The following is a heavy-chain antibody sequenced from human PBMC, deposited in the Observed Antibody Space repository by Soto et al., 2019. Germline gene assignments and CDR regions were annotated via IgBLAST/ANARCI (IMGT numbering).Heavy chain of an antibody. J-gene: IGHJ6*02. Sequence: EVQLLESGGGLVQPGGSLRLSCAASGFTFSGYWMSWVRQAPGKGLEWVANIKHDGSEKFYVDSVKGRFTISRDNAKNAVYLQMNGLRAGAPAVYYCAREAVWGQGTTVTVSS. CDR2: IKHDGSEK. CDR3: AREAV. V-gene: IGHV3-7*05. CDR1: GFTFSGYW.